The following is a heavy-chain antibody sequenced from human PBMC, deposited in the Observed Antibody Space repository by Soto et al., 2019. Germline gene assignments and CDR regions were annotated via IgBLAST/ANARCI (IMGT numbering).Heavy chain of an antibody. Sequence: QVQLRESGPGLVKPSETLSLTCTVSGGTISRYYWSWIRQPPGKGLEWIGYMYNTGSTVYNPSFKSRVTISVDTSKNQFSLKLTSVTAADTAVYYCARDLWGYCGTDCYPLDVWGQGTTVTVSS. CDR2: MYNTGST. CDR3: ARDLWGYCGTDCYPLDV. J-gene: IGHJ6*02. CDR1: GGTISRYY. V-gene: IGHV4-59*01. D-gene: IGHD2-21*02.